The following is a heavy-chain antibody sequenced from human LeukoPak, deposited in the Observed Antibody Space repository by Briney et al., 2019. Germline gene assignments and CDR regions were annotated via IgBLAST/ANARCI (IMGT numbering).Heavy chain of an antibody. V-gene: IGHV4-59*01. CDR1: GGSISSYY. D-gene: IGHD4-17*01. CDR3: ASGGRPVTTFYYYYYMDV. J-gene: IGHJ6*03. CDR2: IYYSGST. Sequence: PSQTLSLTCAVSGGSISSYYWSWIRQPPGKGLEWIGYIYYSGSTNYNPSLKSRVTISVDTSKNQFSLKLSSVTAADTAVYYCASGGRPVTTFYYYYYMDVWGKGTTVTVSS.